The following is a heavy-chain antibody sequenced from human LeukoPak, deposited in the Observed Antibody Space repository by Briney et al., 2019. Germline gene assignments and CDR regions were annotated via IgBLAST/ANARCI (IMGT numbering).Heavy chain of an antibody. J-gene: IGHJ4*02. CDR2: MNPNSGNT. CDR3: ARGLVATFYFDY. CDR1: GYTFTSYD. V-gene: IGHV1-8*02. Sequence: GASVKVSCKASGYTFTSYDINWVRQATGQGLEWMGWMNPNSGNTGYAQKFQGRVTMTRNTSIGTAYMELSSLRSEDTAVYYCARGLVATFYFDYWGQGTLVTVSS. D-gene: IGHD5-12*01.